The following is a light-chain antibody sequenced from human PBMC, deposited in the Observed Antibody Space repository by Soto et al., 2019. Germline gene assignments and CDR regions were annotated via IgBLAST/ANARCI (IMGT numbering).Light chain of an antibody. CDR3: QQSYSTLGT. CDR1: QSISSY. CDR2: AAF. V-gene: IGKV1-39*01. J-gene: IGKJ1*01. Sequence: DIQMTQSPSSLSASVGDRVTITCRASQSISSYLNWYQQKPGKAPNLLIHAAFNLQSGVPSRFSGSGSGTDFTLTISSLQPEDFATYYCQQSYSTLGTFGQGTKVDIK.